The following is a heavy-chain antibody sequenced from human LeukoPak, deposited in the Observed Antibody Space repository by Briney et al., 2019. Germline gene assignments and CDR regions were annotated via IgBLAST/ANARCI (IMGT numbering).Heavy chain of an antibody. CDR3: AAGYSSGWYHLDH. CDR1: GFTFSSYS. Sequence: GGSLRLSCAASGFTFSSYSMNWVRQAPGKGLEWVSSISSSSSYIYYADSVKGRFTISRDNAKNSLYLQMNSLRVEDTAVYYCAAGYSSGWYHLDHWGQGTLVTVSS. CDR2: ISSSSSYI. J-gene: IGHJ4*02. D-gene: IGHD6-19*01. V-gene: IGHV3-21*01.